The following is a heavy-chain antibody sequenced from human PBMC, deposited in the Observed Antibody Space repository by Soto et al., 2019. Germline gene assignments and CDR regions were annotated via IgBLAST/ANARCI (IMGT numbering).Heavy chain of an antibody. D-gene: IGHD2-2*02. CDR3: ARDEDVVVVPAAIKGSYGMDD. J-gene: IGHJ6*02. CDR2: IIPSFGTA. CDR1: GGTFSSYA. Sequence: QVQLVQSGAEVKKPGSSVKVSCKASGGTFSSYAISWVRQAPGQGLEWMGGIIPSFGTADYPQKFQGRVTITADESQSTAYMELSSLRSEDTAVYYGARDEDVVVVPAAIKGSYGMDDWGQGTTVTVSS. V-gene: IGHV1-69*01.